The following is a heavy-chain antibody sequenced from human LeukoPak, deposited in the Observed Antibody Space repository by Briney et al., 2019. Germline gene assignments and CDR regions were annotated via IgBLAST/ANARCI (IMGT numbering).Heavy chain of an antibody. D-gene: IGHD1-26*01. CDR2: IDYSGST. CDR3: ARHSHSGSYAY. V-gene: IGHV4-39*01. J-gene: IGHJ4*02. Sequence: PSETLSLTCTVSGGSISSSGGSISSSSPYYWAWIRPPPGKGLEWIGSIDYSGSTYYNPSLKSRVTISGDTSKNQFSLKLSSVTAADTAVFFCARHSHSGSYAYWGQGTLVTVSS. CDR1: GGSISSSGGSISSSSPYY.